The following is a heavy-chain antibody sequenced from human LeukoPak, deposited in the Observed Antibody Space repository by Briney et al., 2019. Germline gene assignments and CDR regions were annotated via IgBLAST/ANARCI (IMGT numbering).Heavy chain of an antibody. D-gene: IGHD4-23*01. CDR3: ASVGVDGGFRHFDY. CDR2: IYSGGST. V-gene: IGHV3-53*01. CDR1: GFTVSSNY. J-gene: IGHJ4*02. Sequence: GGSLRLSCAASGFTVSSNYMSWVRQAPGKGLEWVSVIYSGGSTYYADSVKGRSTISRDNSKNTLYLQMNSLRAEDTAVYYCASVGVDGGFRHFDYWGQGTLVTVSS.